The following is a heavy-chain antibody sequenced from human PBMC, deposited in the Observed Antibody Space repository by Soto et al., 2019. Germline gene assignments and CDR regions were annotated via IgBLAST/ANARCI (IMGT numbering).Heavy chain of an antibody. CDR3: ARALVLVITLGAFDI. D-gene: IGHD3-22*01. V-gene: IGHV4-31*03. J-gene: IGHJ3*02. CDR1: GGSISSGGYY. Sequence: QVQLQESGPELVKPSQTLSLTCTVSGGSISSGGYYWSWIRQHPGKGLEWIGYIYYSGSTYYNPYLMSRGTISFDTSTNSFTLKLMSVTAADTTVYYYARALVLVITLGAFDIWGQGTTVTVSS. CDR2: IYYSGST.